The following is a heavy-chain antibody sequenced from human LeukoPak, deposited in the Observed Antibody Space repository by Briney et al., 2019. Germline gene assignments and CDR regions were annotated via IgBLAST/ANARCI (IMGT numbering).Heavy chain of an antibody. CDR1: GVSISSHY. D-gene: IGHD4-17*01. Sequence: SETLSLTCTVSGVSISSHYWSWIRQTPGKGLEWIGNTHDSGSSNHNSSLKSRVTISVDTSKNQFSLKLSSVTAADTAVYYCAREGAYRTYGDYSPFDFWGQGTLVTVSS. V-gene: IGHV4-59*11. CDR2: THDSGSS. CDR3: AREGAYRTYGDYSPFDF. J-gene: IGHJ5*01.